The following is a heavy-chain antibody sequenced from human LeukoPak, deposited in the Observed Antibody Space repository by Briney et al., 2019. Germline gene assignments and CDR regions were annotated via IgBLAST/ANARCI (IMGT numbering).Heavy chain of an antibody. CDR3: ARDRKPGLASGYVGY. Sequence: AGGSLRLSCAASGFTFSSYAMHWVRQAPGKGLEWVAVISYDGSNKYYADSVKGRFTISRDNSKNTLYLQMNSLRAEDTAVYYCARDRKPGLASGYVGYWGQGTLVTVSS. CDR2: ISYDGSNK. CDR1: GFTFSSYA. J-gene: IGHJ4*02. V-gene: IGHV3-30-3*01. D-gene: IGHD5-12*01.